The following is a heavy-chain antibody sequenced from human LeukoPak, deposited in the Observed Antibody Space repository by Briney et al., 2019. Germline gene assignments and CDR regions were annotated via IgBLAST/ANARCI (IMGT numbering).Heavy chain of an antibody. CDR3: ARLHSTAYYYYMDV. J-gene: IGHJ6*03. D-gene: IGHD2/OR15-2a*01. CDR2: MNPNSGNT. CDR1: GYTFTSYD. Sequence: ASVYLSCKASGYTFTSYDINWVRQATGQGLEWMGWMNPNSGNTGYAQKFQGRVTMTRNTSISTAYMELSSLRSEDTAVYYCARLHSTAYYYYMDVGCKGTAVTVSS. V-gene: IGHV1-8*01.